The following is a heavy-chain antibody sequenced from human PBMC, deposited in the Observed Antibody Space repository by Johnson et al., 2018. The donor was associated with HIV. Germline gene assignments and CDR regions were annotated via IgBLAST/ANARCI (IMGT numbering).Heavy chain of an antibody. Sequence: QVQLVESGGGVVQPGRSLRLSCAASGFTFSSYSIHWVRQAPGKGLEWVALISYDGTNKFYTDSVKGRFTISRDNSKNTLYLQMNSLRADDTAVYYCARGLAADAFDIWGQGTMVTVSS. CDR1: GFTFSSYS. V-gene: IGHV3-30*04. CDR3: ARGLAADAFDI. D-gene: IGHD6-13*01. CDR2: ISYDGTNK. J-gene: IGHJ3*02.